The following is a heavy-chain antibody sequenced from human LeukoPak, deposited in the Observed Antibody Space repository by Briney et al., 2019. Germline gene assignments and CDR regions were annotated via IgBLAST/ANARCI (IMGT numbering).Heavy chain of an antibody. J-gene: IGHJ4*02. Sequence: ASVTVSCKASGYTFTGYYMHWVRQAPGQGLEWMGWINPNSGGTNYAQKFQGRVTMTRDTSISTAYMELSRLRSDDTAVYYCARNSGSSSNVVLLDYWGQGTLVTVSS. CDR2: INPNSGGT. CDR1: GYTFTGYY. D-gene: IGHD6-6*01. CDR3: ARNSGSSSNVVLLDY. V-gene: IGHV1-2*02.